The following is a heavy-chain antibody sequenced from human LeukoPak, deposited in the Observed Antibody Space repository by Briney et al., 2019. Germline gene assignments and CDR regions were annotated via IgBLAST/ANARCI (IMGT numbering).Heavy chain of an antibody. CDR3: ARDWGDSGYDYDYYYYMDV. CDR1: GYTFTSYG. V-gene: IGHV1-2*02. Sequence: ASVKVSCKASGYTFTSYGISWVRQAPGQGLEWMGWINPNSGGTNYAQKFQGRVTMTRDTSISTAYMELSRLRSDDTAVYYCARDWGDSGYDYDYYYYMDVWGKGTTVTISS. D-gene: IGHD5-12*01. J-gene: IGHJ6*03. CDR2: INPNSGGT.